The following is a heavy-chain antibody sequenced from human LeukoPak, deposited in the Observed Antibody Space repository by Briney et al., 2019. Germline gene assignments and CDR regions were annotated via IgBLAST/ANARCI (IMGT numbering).Heavy chain of an antibody. V-gene: IGHV3-23*01. D-gene: IGHD3-10*01. CDR2: ISGSGGST. Sequence: GGSLRLSCAASGFTFSSYAMSWVRQAPGKGLEWVSAISGSGGSTYYADSVKGRFTISRDNSKNTLYLQMNGLRAEGTAVYYCAKGPTPGEVDYWGQGTLVTVSS. CDR1: GFTFSSYA. CDR3: AKGPTPGEVDY. J-gene: IGHJ4*02.